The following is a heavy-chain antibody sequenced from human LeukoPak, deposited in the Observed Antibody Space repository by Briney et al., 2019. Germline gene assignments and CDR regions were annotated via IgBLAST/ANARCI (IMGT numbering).Heavy chain of an antibody. CDR3: ARGTYYYGSGSYFLY. J-gene: IGHJ4*02. V-gene: IGHV5-51*01. Sequence: GESLKISCKHSEYSFPNYCIGWVRQMPGKGLEWMGIIYPDDSDTRYSPSFQGQVTISADKSISTAYLQWSSLKASDTAMYYRARGTYYYGSGSYFLYWGQGTLVTVSS. D-gene: IGHD3-10*01. CDR1: EYSFPNYC. CDR2: IYPDDSDT.